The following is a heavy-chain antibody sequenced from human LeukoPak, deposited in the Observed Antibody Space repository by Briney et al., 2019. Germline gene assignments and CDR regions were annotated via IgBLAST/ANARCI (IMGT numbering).Heavy chain of an antibody. J-gene: IGHJ6*03. Sequence: ASVKDSCKASGYTFTSYYMHWVRQAPGQGLEWMGWINPKRGDTNYAQKFQGRVTMTRGTSINTVYMELSRLRSDDTAVYYCASGRTIFYYYMDVWGKGTTVTISS. CDR3: ASGRTIFYYYMDV. D-gene: IGHD3-3*02. V-gene: IGHV1-2*02. CDR2: INPKRGDT. CDR1: GYTFTSYY.